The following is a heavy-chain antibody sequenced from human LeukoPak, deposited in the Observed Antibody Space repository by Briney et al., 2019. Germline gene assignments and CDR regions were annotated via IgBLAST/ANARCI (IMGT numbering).Heavy chain of an antibody. CDR3: ARVTYVDDMLYQYFDY. J-gene: IGHJ4*02. Sequence: KPSETLSLTCAVSSYSISSGSYWGWIRQSPGKGLEWVGSILHSGNSYYNPSLKSRLTMSVDTSKNQFSLKLTSVTAADTALYYCARVTYVDDMLYQYFDYWGQGILVTVSS. CDR2: ILHSGNS. CDR1: SYSISSGSY. V-gene: IGHV4-38-2*01. D-gene: IGHD4-17*01.